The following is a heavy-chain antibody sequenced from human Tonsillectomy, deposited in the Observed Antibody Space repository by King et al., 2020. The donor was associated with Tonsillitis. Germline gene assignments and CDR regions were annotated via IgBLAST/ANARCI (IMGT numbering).Heavy chain of an antibody. CDR2: IYTRGST. J-gene: IGHJ4*02. Sequence: QLQESGPGLVKPSQTLSLTCTVSGGSISSGSYYWSWIRQPSGKGLEWLGRIYTRGSTNYHPSLNRRATMSVNTSKNQFSLKLSSVTAADTAVYYCARATYDFWSGYKTGAFDYWGQGTLVTVSS. V-gene: IGHV4-61*02. CDR3: ARATYDFWSGYKTGAFDY. D-gene: IGHD3-3*01. CDR1: GGSISSGSYY.